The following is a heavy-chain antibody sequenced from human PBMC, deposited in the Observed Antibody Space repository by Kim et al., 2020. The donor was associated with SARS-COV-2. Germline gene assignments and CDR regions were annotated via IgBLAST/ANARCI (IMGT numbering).Heavy chain of an antibody. Sequence: STNSNPSLKSRVTISVDTSKNQFSLKLSSVTAADTAVYYCARSVRGVPGYWGQGTLVTVSS. D-gene: IGHD3-10*02. J-gene: IGHJ4*02. CDR2: ST. CDR3: ARSVRGVPGY. V-gene: IGHV4-59*01.